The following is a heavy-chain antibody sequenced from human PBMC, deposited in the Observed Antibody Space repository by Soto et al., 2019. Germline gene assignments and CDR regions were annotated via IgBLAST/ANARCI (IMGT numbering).Heavy chain of an antibody. D-gene: IGHD3-22*01. CDR1: AFSLSTGGVS. V-gene: IGHV2-5*02. J-gene: IGHJ4*02. Sequence: SGPTLVNPTQTLTLTCTFSAFSLSTGGVSVGWIRQPPGKALEWLALIYWDDDKRYSPSLKSRLTITKDTSKNQVVLTMTNMEPVDTATYYCAHLYYYDSSGFSDYWGQGTLVTVSS. CDR3: AHLYYYDSSGFSDY. CDR2: IYWDDDK.